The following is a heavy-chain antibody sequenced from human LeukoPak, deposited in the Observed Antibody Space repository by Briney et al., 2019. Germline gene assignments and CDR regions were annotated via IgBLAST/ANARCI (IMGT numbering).Heavy chain of an antibody. J-gene: IGHJ4*02. CDR2: MSGTGYHTYYADSDKT. CDR1: GFDFNNYD. CDR3: ANGAAIDH. Sequence: GGSLRLSCAASGFDFNNYDMSWVRQGPGKRLEWVSAMSGTGYHTYYADSDKTYYADSVKGRFTISRDNSKSTLYLHMNNLRLEDTAIYYCANGAAIDHWGQGTLVTVSS. D-gene: IGHD3-10*01. V-gene: IGHV3-23*01.